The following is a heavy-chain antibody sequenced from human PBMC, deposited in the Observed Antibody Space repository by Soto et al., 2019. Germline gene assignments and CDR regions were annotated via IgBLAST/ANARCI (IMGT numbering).Heavy chain of an antibody. CDR2: IYDSGST. J-gene: IGHJ3*02. Sequence: SHTLSLTCTVSGGSFSSGSYSWSWIRQLPGRGLEWMWYIYDSGSTFYRPSLKSRVNILMDRSKNQFSLELNSVTAADTAVYYCTRGPIGRVYDIWGQGKVVTVS. V-gene: IGHV4-31*03. CDR3: TRGPIGRVYDI. D-gene: IGHD3-10*01. CDR1: GGSFSSGSYS.